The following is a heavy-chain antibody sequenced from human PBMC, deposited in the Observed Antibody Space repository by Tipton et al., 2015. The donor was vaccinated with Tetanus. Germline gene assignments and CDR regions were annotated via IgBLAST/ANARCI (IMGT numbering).Heavy chain of an antibody. Sequence: TLSLTCNVSGGSITKDYWSWIRQSPGKTLEWIGYISHSGSPNYNPSLKSRATVSVDTSKNQFSLDLTSVTAADTGAYYCARANNEFPKKGPFDYWGQGALVLVSS. CDR2: ISHSGSP. V-gene: IGHV4-59*01. J-gene: IGHJ4*02. CDR1: GGSITKDY. D-gene: IGHD1-1*01. CDR3: ARANNEFPKKGPFDY.